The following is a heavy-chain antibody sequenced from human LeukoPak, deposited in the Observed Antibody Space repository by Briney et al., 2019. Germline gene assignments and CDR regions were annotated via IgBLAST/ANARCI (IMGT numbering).Heavy chain of an antibody. CDR1: GFTFSSYS. V-gene: IGHV3-21*01. D-gene: IGHD6-19*01. CDR3: ARVDSSGWYH. Sequence: GGSLRLSCAASGFTFSSYSMNWVRQAPGKGLEWVSPISSSRSYIYYADSVKGRFTISRDNAKNSLYLQMNSLRAEDTAVYYCARVDSSGWYHWGQGTLVTVSS. J-gene: IGHJ5*02. CDR2: ISSSRSYI.